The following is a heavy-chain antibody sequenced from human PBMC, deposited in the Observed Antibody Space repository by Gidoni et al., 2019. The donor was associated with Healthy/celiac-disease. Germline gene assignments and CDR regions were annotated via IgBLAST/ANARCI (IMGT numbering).Heavy chain of an antibody. CDR2: ISGSGGST. D-gene: IGHD6-13*01. J-gene: IGHJ6*02. CDR1: GFTFSSYA. CDR3: AKQPTAAADVRGYYYGMDV. Sequence: EVQLLESGGGLVQPGGSLRLSCAASGFTFSSYAMRWVRQAPGKGLEWVSAISGSGGSTYYADSVKGRFTISRDNSKNTLYLQMNSLRAEDTAVYYCAKQPTAAADVRGYYYGMDVWGQGTTVTVSS. V-gene: IGHV3-23*01.